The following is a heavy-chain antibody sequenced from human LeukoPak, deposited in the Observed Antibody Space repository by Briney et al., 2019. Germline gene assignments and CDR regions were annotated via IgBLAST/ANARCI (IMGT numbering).Heavy chain of an antibody. J-gene: IGHJ3*02. Sequence: GGSLRLSCAASGFTFSSYAMHWVRQAPGKGLEWVAVISYDGSNKYYADSVKGRFTISRDNSKNTLYLQMNSLRAEDTAVNYCASASGYSYGYDHDAFDIWGQGTMVTVSS. D-gene: IGHD5-18*01. CDR1: GFTFSSYA. CDR3: ASASGYSYGYDHDAFDI. V-gene: IGHV3-30-3*01. CDR2: ISYDGSNK.